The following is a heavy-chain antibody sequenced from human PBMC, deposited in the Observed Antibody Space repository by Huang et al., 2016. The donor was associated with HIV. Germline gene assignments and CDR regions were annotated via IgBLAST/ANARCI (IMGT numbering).Heavy chain of an antibody. V-gene: IGHV3-73*02. CDR2: IRSKINGYAT. CDR1: GFTLSGFA. Sequence: EVQLVESGGGLVQPGGSLKLSCAASGFTLSGFAMDWVRQSSCRGRQWVGRIRSKINGYATVYSASVKGRFTISRDDSKNTAYLQMNSLKTEDTAVYYCSRHPFDYYDSTDTGALDIWGQGTMVTVSS. J-gene: IGHJ3*02. D-gene: IGHD3-22*01. CDR3: SRHPFDYYDSTDTGALDI.